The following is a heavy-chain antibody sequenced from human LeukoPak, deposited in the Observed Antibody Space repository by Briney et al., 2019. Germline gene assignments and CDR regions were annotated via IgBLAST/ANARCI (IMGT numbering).Heavy chain of an antibody. CDR1: GVSISSSNSY. J-gene: IGHJ4*02. CDR3: ARDLYYYDSSGYYESPDYFDY. CDR2: IYYSGNT. Sequence: SETLSLTCAVSGVSISSSNSYWGWIRQPPGKGLEWIGSIYYSGNTYYNASLKSRVTISVDTSKNQFSLKLSSVTAADTAVYYCARDLYYYDSSGYYESPDYFDYWGQGTLVTVSS. D-gene: IGHD3-22*01. V-gene: IGHV4-39*07.